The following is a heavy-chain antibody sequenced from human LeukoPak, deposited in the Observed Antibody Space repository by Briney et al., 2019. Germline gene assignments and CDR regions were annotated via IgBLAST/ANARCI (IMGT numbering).Heavy chain of an antibody. D-gene: IGHD1-1*01. Sequence: PSETLSLTCTVSGGSISSYYWSWIRQPPGKGLEWIGYIYYSGSTYYNPSLKSRVTISVDTSKNQFSLKLSPVTAADTAVYYCARREKNWNDGHYFDYWGQGTLVTVSS. CDR2: IYYSGST. J-gene: IGHJ4*02. V-gene: IGHV4-59*08. CDR3: ARREKNWNDGHYFDY. CDR1: GGSISSYY.